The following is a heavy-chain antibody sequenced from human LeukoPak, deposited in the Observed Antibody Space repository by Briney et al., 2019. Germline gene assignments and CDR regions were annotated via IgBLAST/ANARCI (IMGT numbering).Heavy chain of an antibody. CDR2: IYDSGST. CDR3: ARGSQWLVP. Sequence: SETLSLTCTVSGGSISSYYWSWIRQPPGKGLEWIGYIYDSGSTNYNPSLKSRVTISVDTSKNQFSLKLSSVTAADTAVYYCARGSQWLVPWGQGTLVTVSS. D-gene: IGHD5-12*01. CDR1: GGSISSYY. V-gene: IGHV4-59*01. J-gene: IGHJ5*02.